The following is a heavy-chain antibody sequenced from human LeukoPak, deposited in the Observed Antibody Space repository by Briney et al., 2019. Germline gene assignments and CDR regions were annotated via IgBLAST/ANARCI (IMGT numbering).Heavy chain of an antibody. V-gene: IGHV3-48*01. CDR1: GFTFSSYS. CDR3: AKEIWPTVTTPGHTHFDY. CDR2: ISSSSSTI. D-gene: IGHD4-17*01. J-gene: IGHJ4*02. Sequence: PGGSLRLSCAASGFTFSSYSINWVRQAPGKGLEWVSYISSSSSTIYYADSVKGRFTISRDNSKNTLCLQMNSLRAEDTAVYYCAKEIWPTVTTPGHTHFDYWGQGTLVTVSS.